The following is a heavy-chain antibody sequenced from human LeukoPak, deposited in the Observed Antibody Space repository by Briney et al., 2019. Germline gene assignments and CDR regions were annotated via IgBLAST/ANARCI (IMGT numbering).Heavy chain of an antibody. J-gene: IGHJ4*02. D-gene: IGHD4-17*01. Sequence: PGGSLRLSCGASGFSFSTSWVTWVRQPPGKGLEWVASRNQGGSVRHYVDSVKGRFTISRDNSKNSLSLQMSSLRAEDTAVYYCAKLLGDVTTFDYWGQGALVTVSS. CDR3: AKLLGDVTTFDY. CDR2: RNQGGSVR. V-gene: IGHV3-7*01. CDR1: GFSFSTSW.